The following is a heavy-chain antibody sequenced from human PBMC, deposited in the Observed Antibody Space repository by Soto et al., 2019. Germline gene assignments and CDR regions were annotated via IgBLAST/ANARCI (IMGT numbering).Heavy chain of an antibody. CDR2: IFYTGST. D-gene: IGHD3-10*01. CDR1: GGSISSSAYY. Sequence: QLQLQESGPGLVKPSETLSLTCTVSGGSISSSAYYWSWIRQPPGKGLEWIGNIFYTGSTYYNPSLMSRVIISVDTSKNQFSLKLSSVTAADTALYYCARISNYYGSGSPRYYFDYWGQGTLVTVSS. V-gene: IGHV4-39*01. CDR3: ARISNYYGSGSPRYYFDY. J-gene: IGHJ4*02.